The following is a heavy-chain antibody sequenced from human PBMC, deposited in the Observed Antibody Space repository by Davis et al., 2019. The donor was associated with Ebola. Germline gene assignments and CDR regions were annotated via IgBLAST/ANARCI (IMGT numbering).Heavy chain of an antibody. J-gene: IGHJ6*02. CDR1: GFIFSDYY. CDR3: AKDRARGVYYYYYGMDV. CDR2: ISSSGSTI. V-gene: IGHV3-11*01. Sequence: GESLKISCAASGFIFSDYYMSWIRQAPGKGLEWVSYISSSGSTIYYADSVKGRFTISRDNAKNSLYLQMNSLRAEDTAVYYCAKDRARGVYYYYYGMDVWGQGTTVTVSS. D-gene: IGHD3-10*01.